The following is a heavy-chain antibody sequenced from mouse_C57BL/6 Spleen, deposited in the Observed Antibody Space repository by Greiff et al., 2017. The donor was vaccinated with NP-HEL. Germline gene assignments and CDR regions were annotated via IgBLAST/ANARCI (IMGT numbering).Heavy chain of an antibody. Sequence: QVQLQQSGAELVRPGTSVKMSCKASGYTFTNYWIGWVKQRPGHGLAWIGDIYPGGGYTNYNEKFKGKATLTADKSSSTAYMQFSSLTSEDSAIYYCARGNPYYYGSSYGYFDVWGTGTTVTVSS. V-gene: IGHV1-63*01. CDR1: GYTFTNYW. J-gene: IGHJ1*03. D-gene: IGHD1-1*01. CDR3: ARGNPYYYGSSYGYFDV. CDR2: IYPGGGYT.